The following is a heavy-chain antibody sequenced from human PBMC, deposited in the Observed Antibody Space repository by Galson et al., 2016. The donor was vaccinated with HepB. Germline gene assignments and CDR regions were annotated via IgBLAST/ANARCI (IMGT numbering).Heavy chain of an antibody. CDR3: ARDVQYRFDS. V-gene: IGHV1-8*01. CDR2: MNMNSGNT. CDR1: GYTFTSYD. J-gene: IGHJ4*02. Sequence: SVKVSCKASGYTFTSYDINWVRQAPGQGPENMGWMNMNSGNTGYAQSFQGRITMTRNTSINTAYMELRSLRFDDTALYYCARDVQYRFDSWGQGTLVTVSS. D-gene: IGHD2/OR15-2a*01.